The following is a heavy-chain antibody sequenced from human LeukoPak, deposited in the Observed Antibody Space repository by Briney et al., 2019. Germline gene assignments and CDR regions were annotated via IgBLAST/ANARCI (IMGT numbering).Heavy chain of an antibody. CDR1: GFTFSSYA. D-gene: IGHD3-22*01. CDR3: VKAGYYDSSGYYYYLDY. V-gene: IGHV3-30-3*01. Sequence: GGSLRLSCAASGFTFSSYAMHWVRQAPGKGLEWVAVISYDGSNKYYADSVKGRFTISRDNSKNTLYLQMFSLSTEDTAVYYCVKAGYYDSSGYYYYLDYWGQGTLVSVSS. J-gene: IGHJ4*02. CDR2: ISYDGSNK.